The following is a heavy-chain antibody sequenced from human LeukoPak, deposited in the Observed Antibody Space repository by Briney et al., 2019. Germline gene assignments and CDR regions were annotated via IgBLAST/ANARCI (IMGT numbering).Heavy chain of an antibody. V-gene: IGHV3-7*01. D-gene: IGHD3-3*01. CDR1: GFTFSSYW. CDR2: IKQDRSEK. CDR3: ASRLWSGYHFDY. J-gene: IGHJ4*02. Sequence: PGGSLRLSCAASGFTFSSYWMSWVRQAPGQGLEWVANIKQDRSEKFYVHSVKGRFTISRDNAKDSVYLQMNSLRAEDTAVYYCASRLWSGYHFDYWGQGTLVTVSS.